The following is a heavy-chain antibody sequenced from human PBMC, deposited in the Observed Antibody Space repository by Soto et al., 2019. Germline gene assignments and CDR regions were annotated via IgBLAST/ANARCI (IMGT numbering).Heavy chain of an antibody. CDR2: IWYDGSNK. Sequence: QVQLVESGGGVVQPGRSLRLSCAASGFTFSSYGMHWVRQAPGKGLEWVAVIWYDGSNKYYADSVKGRFTISRDNSKNTLYLQMNSLRAEDTAVYYCALQGSYYYYGMDVWGQGTTVTVSS. V-gene: IGHV3-33*01. D-gene: IGHD3-10*01. CDR1: GFTFSSYG. CDR3: ALQGSYYYYGMDV. J-gene: IGHJ6*02.